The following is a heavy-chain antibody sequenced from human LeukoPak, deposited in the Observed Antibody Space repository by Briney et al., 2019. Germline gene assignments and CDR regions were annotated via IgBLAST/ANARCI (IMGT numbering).Heavy chain of an antibody. CDR1: GFTFSSYS. D-gene: IGHD1-26*01. V-gene: IGHV3-21*01. Sequence: GGSLRLSCAASGFTFSSYSMNWVRQAPGKGLEWVSSISTSSSYIYYAGSVKGRFTISRDSAKNSLYLQMNSLRAEDTAVFYCARVRVGIFPYYYYMDVWGKGTTVTVSS. CDR3: ARVRVGIFPYYYYMDV. CDR2: ISTSSSYI. J-gene: IGHJ6*03.